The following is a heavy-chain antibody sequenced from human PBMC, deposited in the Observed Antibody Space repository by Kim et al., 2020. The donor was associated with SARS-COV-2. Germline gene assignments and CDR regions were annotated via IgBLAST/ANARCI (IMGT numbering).Heavy chain of an antibody. D-gene: IGHD6-13*01. CDR2: IYSGGST. CDR1: GFTVSSNY. J-gene: IGHJ5*02. V-gene: IGHV3-53*01. Sequence: GGSLRLSCAASGFTVSSNYMSWVRQAPGKGLEWVSVIYSGGSTYYADSVKGRFTISRDNSKNTLYLQMNSLRAEDTAVYYCAREPPGIANLGWFDPWGQGTLFTVSS. CDR3: AREPPGIANLGWFDP.